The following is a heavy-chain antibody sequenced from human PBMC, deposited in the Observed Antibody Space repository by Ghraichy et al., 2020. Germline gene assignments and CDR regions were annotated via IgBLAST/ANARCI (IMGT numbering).Heavy chain of an antibody. CDR1: GDTVSSKY. J-gene: IGHJ4*02. V-gene: IGHV3-53*01. Sequence: GSLNISCAASGDTVSSKYMSWVRQAPGKGLEWVSVIYSGGSAYYADSVKGRFTISRDNSKNTLYLQMNSLRVGDTAVYYCARGNDTSGYYPPGYWGQGTLVTVSS. D-gene: IGHD3-22*01. CDR3: ARGNDTSGYYPPGY. CDR2: IYSGGSA.